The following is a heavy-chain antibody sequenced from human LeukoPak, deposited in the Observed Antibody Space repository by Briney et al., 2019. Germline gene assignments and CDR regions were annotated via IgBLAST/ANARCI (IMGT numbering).Heavy chain of an antibody. J-gene: IGHJ4*02. CDR1: GFAFSDRY. D-gene: IGHD3-10*01. Sequence: GGSLRLSCVAGGFAFSDRYMSWIRQAPGKGMEWVAYISPNADIIHYADSVKGRFTISRDNAKNSLYLQMNSLRAEDMALYYCAKDRASWFGEFQGFVFEYWGQGTLVTVSS. V-gene: IGHV3-11*01. CDR3: AKDRASWFGEFQGFVFEY. CDR2: ISPNADII.